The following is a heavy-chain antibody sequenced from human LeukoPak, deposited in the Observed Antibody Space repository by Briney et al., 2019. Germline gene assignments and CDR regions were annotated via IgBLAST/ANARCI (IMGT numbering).Heavy chain of an antibody. J-gene: IGHJ5*02. D-gene: IGHD3-10*01. CDR3: ARHTRAERFGELLLSFSWFDP. V-gene: IGHV5-51*01. Sequence: GESLKISCKGSGYSFTSYWIGWVRQMPGKGLEWMGIIYPGDSDTRYSPSFQGQVTSSADKSISTAYLQWSSLKASDTAMYYCARHTRAERFGELLLSFSWFDPWGQGTLVTVSS. CDR1: GYSFTSYW. CDR2: IYPGDSDT.